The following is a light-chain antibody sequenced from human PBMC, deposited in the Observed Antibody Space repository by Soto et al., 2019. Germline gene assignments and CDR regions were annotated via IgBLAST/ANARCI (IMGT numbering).Light chain of an antibody. J-gene: IGKJ1*01. CDR2: GAS. Sequence: EILLTQSPGTMSLSPGQRATRSSRSSQSISSTLAWYQHTPGQAHRLLIYGASTSATGISARFSGSGSGTEFTLTLTSLQSGDLEVYYCQHSSNWRRRAFGQGTQVDIK. V-gene: IGKV3-15*01. CDR1: QSISST. CDR3: QHSSNWRRRA.